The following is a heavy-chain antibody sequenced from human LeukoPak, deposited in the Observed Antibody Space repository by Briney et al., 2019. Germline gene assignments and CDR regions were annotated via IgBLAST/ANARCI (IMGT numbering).Heavy chain of an antibody. J-gene: IGHJ2*01. CDR1: GFTFRSYG. CDR2: ISSGSSYI. CDR3: ARVGAKGGWYFDL. V-gene: IGHV3-21*01. D-gene: IGHD3-10*01. Sequence: GGSLRLSCAVSGFTFRSYGMNWVRQAPGKGLEWVSSISSGSSYICYADSVKGRFTISRDNAKNSLHLQMNSLRADDTAVYYCARVGAKGGWYFDLWGRGTLVTVSS.